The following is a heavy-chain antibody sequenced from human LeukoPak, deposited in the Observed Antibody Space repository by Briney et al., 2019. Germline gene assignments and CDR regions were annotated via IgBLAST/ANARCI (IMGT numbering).Heavy chain of an antibody. CDR2: ISGSGGST. V-gene: IGHV3-23*01. CDR1: GFTFSSYA. CDR3: AHDKENGGNWLFD. D-gene: IGHD4-23*01. Sequence: GGSLRLPCAASGFTFSSYAMTWVRQAPGKGLEWVSAISGSGGSTYYADSVKGRFTISRDNSKNTLYLQMNSLRAEDTAVYYCAHDKENGGNWLFDWGQGTLVTVSS. J-gene: IGHJ4*02.